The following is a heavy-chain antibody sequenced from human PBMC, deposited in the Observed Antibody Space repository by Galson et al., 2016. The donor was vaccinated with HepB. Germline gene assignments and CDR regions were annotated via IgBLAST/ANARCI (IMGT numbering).Heavy chain of an antibody. J-gene: IGHJ6*02. CDR3: ARGAAAAPIGGYYSALDV. CDR2: INLDETEK. D-gene: IGHD6-13*01. V-gene: IGHV3-7*02. Sequence: SLRLSCAVSGFTFSNYWMSWVRQAPGKGPEWVADINLDETEKYYMDSVRGRLTIFRDNAKNLLFLQMNDLRVEDTAVYYCARGAAAAPIGGYYSALDVWGQGTTVTV. CDR1: GFTFSNYW.